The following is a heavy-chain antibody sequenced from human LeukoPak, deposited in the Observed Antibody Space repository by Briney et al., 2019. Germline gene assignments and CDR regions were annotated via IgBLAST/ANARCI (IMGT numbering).Heavy chain of an antibody. V-gene: IGHV1-2*02. CDR3: ARDLAAATSDY. D-gene: IGHD2-15*01. CDR2: INPNSGGT. J-gene: IGHJ4*02. Sequence: ASVKVSCKASGYTFTGYYMHWVRQAPGQGLEWMGWINPNSGGTNYAQKFQGRVTMTRDTSISTAYMELRSLRSDDTAVYYCARDLAAATSDYWGQGTLVTVSS. CDR1: GYTFTGYY.